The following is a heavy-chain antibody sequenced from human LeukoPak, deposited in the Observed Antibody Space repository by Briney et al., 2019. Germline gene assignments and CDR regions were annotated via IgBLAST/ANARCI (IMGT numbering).Heavy chain of an antibody. V-gene: IGHV4-38-2*01. CDR2: IYHSGST. J-gene: IGHJ4*02. D-gene: IGHD2-21*01. CDR3: ARTDEYCGGDCYHFDY. Sequence: SETLSLTCAVSGYSISSGYYWGWIRQPPGKGLEWIGSIYHSGSTYYNPSLKSRVTISVDTSKNQFSLKLSSVTAVDTAVYYCARTDEYCGGDCYHFDYWGQGTLVTVSS. CDR1: GYSISSGYY.